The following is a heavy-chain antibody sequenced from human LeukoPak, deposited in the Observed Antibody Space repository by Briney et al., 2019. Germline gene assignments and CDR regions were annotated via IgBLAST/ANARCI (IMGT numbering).Heavy chain of an antibody. CDR1: GYTFTSYA. Sequence: ASVNVSCKASGYTFTSYAMHWVRQAPGQRLEWMGWINAGNGNTKYSQKFQGRVTITRDTSASTAYMELSSLRSEDTAVYYCAREATLVRFLEWPNHFDYWGQGTLVTVSS. J-gene: IGHJ4*02. V-gene: IGHV1-3*01. CDR2: INAGNGNT. CDR3: AREATLVRFLEWPNHFDY. D-gene: IGHD3-3*01.